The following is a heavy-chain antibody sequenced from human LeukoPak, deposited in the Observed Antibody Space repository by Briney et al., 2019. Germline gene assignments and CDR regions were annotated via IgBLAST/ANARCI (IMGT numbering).Heavy chain of an antibody. CDR1: GFSFSDYT. CDR2: VSSSSKYI. J-gene: IGHJ4*02. Sequence: GGSLRLSCAASGFSFSDYTMNWVRLAPGKGLEWVSSVSSSSKYIYYADSVKGRFTISRDNAKNSLYLQMNSLRAEDTAVYYCAREPFWSGYFSNLHFDYWGRGTLVTVSS. V-gene: IGHV3-21*01. CDR3: AREPFWSGYFSNLHFDY. D-gene: IGHD3-3*01.